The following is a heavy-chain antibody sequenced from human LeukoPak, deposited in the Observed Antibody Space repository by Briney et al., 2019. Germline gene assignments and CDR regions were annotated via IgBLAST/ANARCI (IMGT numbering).Heavy chain of an antibody. CDR2: IWYDGSNK. J-gene: IGHJ4*02. D-gene: IGHD4-17*01. CDR1: GFTFSGYG. V-gene: IGHV3-33*01. Sequence: PGGSLRLSCAASGFTFSGYGMHWVRQAPGKGLEWVAVIWYDGSNKYYADSVKGRFTISRDNSKNTLYLQMNSLRAEDTAVYYCARDYGDYASHFDYWGQGTLVTVSS. CDR3: ARDYGDYASHFDY.